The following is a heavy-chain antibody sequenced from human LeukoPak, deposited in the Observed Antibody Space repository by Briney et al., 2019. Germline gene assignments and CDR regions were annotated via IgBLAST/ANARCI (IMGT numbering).Heavy chain of an antibody. D-gene: IGHD3-9*01. J-gene: IGHJ4*02. CDR2: THYSGST. CDR1: GGSISSYY. V-gene: IGHV4-59*12. Sequence: SETLSLTCTVSGGSISSYYWSWLRQPPGKGLEYIGYTHYSGSTNYNPSLKSRVTISVDTSKNQFSLKLSSVTAADTAVYYCARDLNYDSLTGYYTPHYWGQGTVVTVSS. CDR3: ARDLNYDSLTGYYTPHY.